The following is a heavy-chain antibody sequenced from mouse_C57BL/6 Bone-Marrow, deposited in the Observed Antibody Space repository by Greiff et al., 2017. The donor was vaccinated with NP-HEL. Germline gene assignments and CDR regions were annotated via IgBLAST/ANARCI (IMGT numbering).Heavy chain of an antibody. J-gene: IGHJ2*01. CDR3: ARDPGVFGY. Sequence: EVKLQESGGGLVKPGGSLKLSCAASGFTFSSYAMSWVRQTPEKRLEWVATISDGGSYTYYPDNVKGRFTISRDNAKNNLYLQMSHLKSEDTAMYYCARDPGVFGYWGQGTTLTVSS. CDR2: ISDGGSYT. CDR1: GFTFSSYA. V-gene: IGHV5-4*01. D-gene: IGHD4-1*01.